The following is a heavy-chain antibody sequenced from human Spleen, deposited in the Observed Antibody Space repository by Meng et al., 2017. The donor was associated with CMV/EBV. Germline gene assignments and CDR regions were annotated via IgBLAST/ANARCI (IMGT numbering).Heavy chain of an antibody. CDR3: ARDSGHSYGLFDP. V-gene: IGHV1-18*01. CDR1: GYTFTSFG. D-gene: IGHD5-18*01. J-gene: IGHJ5*02. Sequence: ASGYTFTSFGINWVRQAPGQGFQWVGWISPYTGNTNSAQNLQDRVTMTTDTSTSTAYMELRSLKSDDTAVYYCARDSGHSYGLFDPWGQGILVTVSS. CDR2: ISPYTGNT.